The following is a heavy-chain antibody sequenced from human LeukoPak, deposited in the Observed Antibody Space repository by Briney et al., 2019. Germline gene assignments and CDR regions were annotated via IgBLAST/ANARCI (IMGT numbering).Heavy chain of an antibody. CDR3: ASSGLVVVTATPLGAFDI. V-gene: IGHV3-21*01. CDR2: ISSSSSYI. D-gene: IGHD2-21*02. Sequence: GGSLRLSCAASGFTFSSYSMNWVRQAPGKGLEWVSSISSSSSYIYYADSVKGRFTISRDNAKNSLYLQMNSLRAEDTAVYYCASSGLVVVTATPLGAFDIWGQGTMVTVSS. J-gene: IGHJ3*02. CDR1: GFTFSSYS.